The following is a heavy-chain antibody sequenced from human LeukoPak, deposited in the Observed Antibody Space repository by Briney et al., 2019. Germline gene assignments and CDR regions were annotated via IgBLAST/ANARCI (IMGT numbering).Heavy chain of an antibody. CDR3: ARDSKLSGWYDY. CDR2: INPNSGGT. V-gene: IGHV1-2*02. J-gene: IGHJ4*02. Sequence: GASVKVSCKTSGYTFTSYDVNWVRQAPGQGLEWMGWINPNSGGTNYAQKFQGRVTMTRDTSISTAYMELSRLRSDDTAVYYCARDSKLSGWYDYWGQGTLVTVSS. D-gene: IGHD6-19*01. CDR1: GYTFTSYD.